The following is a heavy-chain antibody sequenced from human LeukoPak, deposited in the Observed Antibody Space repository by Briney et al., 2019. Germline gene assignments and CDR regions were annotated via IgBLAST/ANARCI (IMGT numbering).Heavy chain of an antibody. D-gene: IGHD5-24*01. CDR1: GYTFSSYG. CDR3: ARHLPPDGFHY. Sequence: ASVKVSCKASGYTFSSYGMTWVRQAPGQGLEWMGWINAHNGNTEYARSLQGRITMTTDTSTDTAYMELRGLTSADTAVYYCARHLPPDGFHYWGQGTLVTVSS. J-gene: IGHJ4*02. CDR2: INAHNGNT. V-gene: IGHV1-18*01.